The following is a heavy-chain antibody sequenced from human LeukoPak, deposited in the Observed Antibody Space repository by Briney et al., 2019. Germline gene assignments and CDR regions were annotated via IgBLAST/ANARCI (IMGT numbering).Heavy chain of an antibody. V-gene: IGHV3-21*01. D-gene: IGHD6-13*01. CDR1: GFTFSSYE. CDR3: ARHDSSSWDMDV. J-gene: IGHJ6*04. Sequence: GGSLRLSCAASGFTFSSYEMNWVRQAPGKGLEWVSSISSSSSYIYYADSVKGRFTISRDNAKNSLYLQMNSLRAEDTAVYYCARHDSSSWDMDVWGKGTTVTVSS. CDR2: ISSSSSYI.